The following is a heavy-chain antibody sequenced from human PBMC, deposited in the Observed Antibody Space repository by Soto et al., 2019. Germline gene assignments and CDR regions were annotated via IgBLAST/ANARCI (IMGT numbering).Heavy chain of an antibody. V-gene: IGHV1-18*01. CDR2: ISAYNGNT. J-gene: IGHJ6*03. D-gene: IGHD3-10*01. CDR1: GYTFTSYG. CDR3: ARDCERGSGSYLCHYYYMDV. Sequence: ASVKVSCKASGYTFTSYGISWVRQAPGQGLEWMGWISAYNGNTNYAQKLQGRVTMTTDTSTSTAYMELRSLRSDDTAVYYCARDCERGSGSYLCHYYYMDVWGKGTTVTVSS.